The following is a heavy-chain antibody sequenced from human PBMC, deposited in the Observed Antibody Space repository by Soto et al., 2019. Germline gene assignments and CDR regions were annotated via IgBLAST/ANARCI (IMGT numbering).Heavy chain of an antibody. CDR1: RGTFSTSG. V-gene: IGHV3-23*01. CDR3: ATAPTGQSYWYFGL. Sequence: GSLGLSCAAARGTFSTSGMSWVRLAPGKGLQWVASISAAGGSTYYADSAKGRFLLSRDNSANTLQLRMNRLRADDTAVYFCATAPTGQSYWYFGLWGRGTLVTVS. J-gene: IGHJ2*01. CDR2: ISAAGGST.